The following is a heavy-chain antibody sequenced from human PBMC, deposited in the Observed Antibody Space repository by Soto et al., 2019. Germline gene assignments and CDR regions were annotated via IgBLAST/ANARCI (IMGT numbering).Heavy chain of an antibody. V-gene: IGHV3-66*01. D-gene: IGHD3-22*01. J-gene: IGHJ5*02. CDR3: GKVADSGYYTVDR. Sequence: PGGSLRLSCAASGFTVSSNYMSWVRQAPGKGLEWVSVIYSGGSTYYADSVKGRFTISRDNSKNTLYLQMNSLRADDTAVYYCGKVADSGYYTVDRWGQGTLVTVSS. CDR2: IYSGGST. CDR1: GFTVSSNY.